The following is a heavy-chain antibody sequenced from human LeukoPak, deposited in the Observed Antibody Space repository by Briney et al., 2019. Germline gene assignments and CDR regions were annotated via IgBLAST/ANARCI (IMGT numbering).Heavy chain of an antibody. V-gene: IGHV1-2*02. CDR1: GYTFTGYY. Sequence: ASVKVSCKTSGYTFTGYYIHWVRQAPGQGLEWMGCINPNSGGTNYAQKFQGRVTMTRDTSISTAYMELSSLGSDDTAMYYCARERLPQDDYGDYVLTWFDPWGQGTPVTVSS. CDR3: ARERLPQDDYGDYVLTWFDP. J-gene: IGHJ5*02. D-gene: IGHD4-17*01. CDR2: INPNSGGT.